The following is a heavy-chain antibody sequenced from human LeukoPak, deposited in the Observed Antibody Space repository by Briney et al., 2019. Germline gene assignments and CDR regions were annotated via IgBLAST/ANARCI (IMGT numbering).Heavy chain of an antibody. Sequence: GGSLRLSCATSGFTFSSYEMNWVRQAPGKGLEWVSYISNGGSTIFYADSVKGRFTISRDNAKHSLYLQVNSLRAEDTAVYYCARAHAGYDYWGQGALVTVSS. CDR3: ARAHAGYDY. CDR1: GFTFSSYE. CDR2: ISNGGSTI. V-gene: IGHV3-48*03. J-gene: IGHJ4*02. D-gene: IGHD5-12*01.